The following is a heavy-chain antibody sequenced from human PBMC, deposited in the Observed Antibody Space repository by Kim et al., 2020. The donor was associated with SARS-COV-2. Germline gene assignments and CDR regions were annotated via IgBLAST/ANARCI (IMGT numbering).Heavy chain of an antibody. V-gene: IGHV4-4*07. CDR3: AREILVGSNWFDP. Sequence: SETLSLTCSVSSDSISRYFWTWIRQPPGKGLEWFGNIGNTGKINYNPSLNSRVTMSLDTSKNQFSLNVTSVTAADTAVYFCAREILVGSNWFDPWGQGTLVIVSS. D-gene: IGHD2-8*02. CDR2: IGNTGKI. J-gene: IGHJ5*02. CDR1: SDSISRYF.